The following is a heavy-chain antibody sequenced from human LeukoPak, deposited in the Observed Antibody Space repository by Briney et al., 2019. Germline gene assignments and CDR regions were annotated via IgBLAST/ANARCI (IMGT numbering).Heavy chain of an antibody. CDR1: GGTFSSYT. J-gene: IGHJ4*02. CDR3: AREYYYDSSGYKD. V-gene: IGHV1-69*04. CDR2: IIPILGIA. D-gene: IGHD3-22*01. Sequence: SVKVSCKASGGTFSSYTISWVRQAPGQGLEWMGRIIPILGIANYAQKFQGRVTITADKSTSTAYMEVSSLRSEDTAVYYCAREYYYDSSGYKDWGQGTLVTVSS.